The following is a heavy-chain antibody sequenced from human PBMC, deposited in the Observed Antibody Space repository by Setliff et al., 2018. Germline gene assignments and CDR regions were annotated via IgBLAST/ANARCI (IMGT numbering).Heavy chain of an antibody. D-gene: IGHD2-2*01. CDR3: ARGPLDFVVVPAAAKFDY. CDR1: GGTFSSYG. CDR2: TIPSFGST. Sequence: SVKVSCKASGGTFSSYGISWVRQAPGQGLEWMGGTIPSFGSTNYAQKFQGRVTIITDESTSTAYMELRSLRSDDTAVYYCARGPLDFVVVPAAAKFDYWGQGTL. V-gene: IGHV1-69*05. J-gene: IGHJ4*02.